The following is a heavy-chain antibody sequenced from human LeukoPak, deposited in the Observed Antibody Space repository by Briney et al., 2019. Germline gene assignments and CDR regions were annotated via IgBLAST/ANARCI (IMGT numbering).Heavy chain of an antibody. CDR2: INPNSGGT. CDR3: ARAGSGWYFSGMDV. J-gene: IGHJ6*02. V-gene: IGHV1-2*06. CDR1: GYTFTGYY. D-gene: IGHD6-19*01. Sequence: GASVKVSCKASGYTFTGYYMHWVRRAPGQGLEWMGRINPNSGGTNYAQKFQGRVTMTRDTSISTAYMELSRLRSDDTAVYYCARAGSGWYFSGMDVWGQGTTVTVSS.